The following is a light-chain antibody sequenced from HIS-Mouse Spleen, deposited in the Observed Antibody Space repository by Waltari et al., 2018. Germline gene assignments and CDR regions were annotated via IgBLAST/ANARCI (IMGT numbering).Light chain of an antibody. CDR1: SLRSYY. J-gene: IGLJ2*01. V-gene: IGLV3-19*01. Sequence: SSELTQDPAVSVALGQTVRITCQGDSLRSYYAIWYQQKPGQAPVLVIYGKNNRPSGIPDRFSGSSSGNTASLTITGAQAEDVADYYCNSRDSSGNHVVFGGGTKLTVL. CDR3: NSRDSSGNHVV. CDR2: GKN.